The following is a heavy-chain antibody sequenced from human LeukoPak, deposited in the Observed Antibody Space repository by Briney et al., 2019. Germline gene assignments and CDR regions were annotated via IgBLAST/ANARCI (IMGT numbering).Heavy chain of an antibody. CDR3: ARDYPDDYVWGSYRSDY. Sequence: SETLSLTCSVSGGSISSFYWSWIRQPPGKGLEWIGYIYYIGSTNYNPSLKSRVTISLDTSKNQFSLKLSSVTAADTAVYYCARDYPDDYVWGSYRSDYWGQGTLVTVSS. V-gene: IGHV4-59*12. J-gene: IGHJ4*02. D-gene: IGHD3-16*02. CDR2: IYYIGST. CDR1: GGSISSFY.